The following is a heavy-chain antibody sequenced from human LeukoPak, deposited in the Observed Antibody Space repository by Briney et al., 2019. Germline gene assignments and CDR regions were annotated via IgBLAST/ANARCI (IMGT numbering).Heavy chain of an antibody. CDR2: IYHSGST. Sequence: TLSLTCAVSGGSISSGGYPWSWIRQPPGKGLEWIGYIYHSGSTYYNPSLKSRVTISVDRSKNQFSLKLSSVTAADTAVYYCARDLGSGWYDYWGQGTLVTVSS. CDR3: ARDLGSGWYDY. J-gene: IGHJ4*02. V-gene: IGHV4-30-2*01. D-gene: IGHD6-19*01. CDR1: GGSISSGGYP.